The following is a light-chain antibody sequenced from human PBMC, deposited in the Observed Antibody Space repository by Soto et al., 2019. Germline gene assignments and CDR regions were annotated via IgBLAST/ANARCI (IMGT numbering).Light chain of an antibody. Sequence: DIPMTQSPSTLSASVGDRVTITCRASQSISSWLAWYQQKPGKAPKLLIYKASSLERGVPSRFSGSGSGTEFTLTISSLQPDDVAGYYCQQYNSYPWTFGQGTKVEIK. J-gene: IGKJ1*01. V-gene: IGKV1-5*03. CDR3: QQYNSYPWT. CDR1: QSISSW. CDR2: KAS.